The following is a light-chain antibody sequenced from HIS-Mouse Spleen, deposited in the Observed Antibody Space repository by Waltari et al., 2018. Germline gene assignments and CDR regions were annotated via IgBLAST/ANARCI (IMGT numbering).Light chain of an antibody. CDR2: DAS. V-gene: IGKV3-11*01. CDR3: QQRSNWLT. CDR1: KSVSSY. J-gene: IGKJ4*01. Sequence: EIVLTQSPATLSLSPGERATLSCRDNKSVSSYLAWYQQKPGQAPRLLIYDASNRATGIPARLSGSGSGTDFTLTISSLEPEDFAVYYCQQRSNWLTFGGGTKVEIK.